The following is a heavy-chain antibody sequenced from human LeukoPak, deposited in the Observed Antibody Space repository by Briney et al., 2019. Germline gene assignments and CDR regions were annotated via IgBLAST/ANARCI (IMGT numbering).Heavy chain of an antibody. D-gene: IGHD6-13*01. CDR2: ISSSGRTI. V-gene: IGHV3-48*03. Sequence: GGSLRLSCAASGFTFSSYEMNWVRQAPGRGLEWVSYISSSGRTIYYADSVKGRFTISRDNAKNSLFLQINSLRAEDTAVYYCATHSSSWEYFDYWGQGTLVTVSS. J-gene: IGHJ4*02. CDR1: GFTFSSYE. CDR3: ATHSSSWEYFDY.